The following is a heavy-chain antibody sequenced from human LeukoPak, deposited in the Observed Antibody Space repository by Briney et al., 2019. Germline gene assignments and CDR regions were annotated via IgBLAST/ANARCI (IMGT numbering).Heavy chain of an antibody. J-gene: IGHJ6*03. Sequence: GGSLRLSCVDSGFTFNRYTMNWVRQAPGKGLEWVSSINSDSNYVYYADSVKGRFTISRDNSKNALYLQLNSPRAEDTAIYYCVKEGFYYLDVWGKGTTVTVSS. CDR2: INSDSNYV. CDR1: GFTFNRYT. CDR3: VKEGFYYLDV. V-gene: IGHV3-21*04.